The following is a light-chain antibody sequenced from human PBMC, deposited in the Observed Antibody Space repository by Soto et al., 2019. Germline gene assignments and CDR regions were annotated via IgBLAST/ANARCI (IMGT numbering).Light chain of an antibody. CDR3: QQCNTYVT. Sequence: DIQMTQSPSTLSASVGDRVTITCRASQSISSWLAWYQQKPGKAPKLLIYKASSLESGVPSRFSGSGSGTEFTLTINNLQPDDFATYYCQQCNTYVTFGGGTKV. J-gene: IGKJ4*01. V-gene: IGKV1-5*03. CDR1: QSISSW. CDR2: KAS.